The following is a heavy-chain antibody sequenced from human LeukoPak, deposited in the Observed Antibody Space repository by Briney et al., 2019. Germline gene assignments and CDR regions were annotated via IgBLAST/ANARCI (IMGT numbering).Heavy chain of an antibody. CDR1: GFTFSSYA. D-gene: IGHD6-13*01. V-gene: IGHV3-23*01. J-gene: IGHJ4*02. Sequence: AGGSLRLSCAASGFTFSSYAMSWVRQAPGKGLEWVSAISGSGGSTYYADSVKGRFTISRDNSKNTLYLQMNSLRAEDTAVYYCAKDQEPYSSSWCFDYWGQGTLVTVSS. CDR2: ISGSGGST. CDR3: AKDQEPYSSSWCFDY.